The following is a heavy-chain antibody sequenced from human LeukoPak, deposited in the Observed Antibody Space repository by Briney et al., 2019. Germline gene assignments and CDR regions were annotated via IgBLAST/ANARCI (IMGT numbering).Heavy chain of an antibody. CDR1: GYTFTSYY. Sequence: ASVKVSCKASGYTFTSYYMHWVRQAPGQGLEWMGIINPSGGSTSYAQKFQGRVTMTRGTSTSTVYMELSSLRSEDTAVYYCARVLRLGELSSDAFDIWGQGTMVTVSS. D-gene: IGHD3-16*02. CDR3: ARVLRLGELSSDAFDI. V-gene: IGHV1-46*01. J-gene: IGHJ3*02. CDR2: INPSGGST.